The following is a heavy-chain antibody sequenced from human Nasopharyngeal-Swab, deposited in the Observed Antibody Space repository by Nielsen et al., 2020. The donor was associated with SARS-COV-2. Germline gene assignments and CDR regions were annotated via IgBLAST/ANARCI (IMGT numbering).Heavy chain of an antibody. CDR1: GFTFSSFG. Sequence: LSLTCAASGFTFSSFGMHWVRQAPGKGLEWVAFIAHDASNEYYGDSVKGRFSISRDSSKNTLYLQMNSLRDEDTAVYYCARDPPRASTGHFSFDYWGQGTLVTVSS. J-gene: IGHJ4*02. CDR2: IAHDASNE. D-gene: IGHD1-1*01. V-gene: IGHV3-30*03. CDR3: ARDPPRASTGHFSFDY.